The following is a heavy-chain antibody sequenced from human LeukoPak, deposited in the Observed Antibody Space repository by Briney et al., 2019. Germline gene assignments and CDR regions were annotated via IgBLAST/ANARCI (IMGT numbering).Heavy chain of an antibody. D-gene: IGHD3-22*01. CDR1: GGSFSGYY. CDR2: INHSGST. V-gene: IGHV4-34*01. Sequence: SETLSLTCAVYGGSFSGYYWSWIRQPPGKGLEWIGEINHSGSTNYNPSLKSRVTISVDTSKNRFSLKLSSVTAADTAVYYCARDAYYYDSSGYSHAFDIWGQGTMVTVSS. J-gene: IGHJ3*02. CDR3: ARDAYYYDSSGYSHAFDI.